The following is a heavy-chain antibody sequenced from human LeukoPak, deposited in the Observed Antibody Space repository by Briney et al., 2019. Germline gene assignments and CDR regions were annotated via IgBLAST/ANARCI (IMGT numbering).Heavy chain of an antibody. V-gene: IGHV3-74*01. Sequence: GGSLRLSCAASGFTFSSYWMHWVRQAPGKGLVWVSRINSDGSRTNYADSVKGRFTISRVNAKNTLYLQMNSLRAEDTAVYYCASNLGELSLAAFGYWGQGTLVTVSS. CDR2: INSDGSRT. D-gene: IGHD3-16*02. CDR1: GFTFSSYW. CDR3: ASNLGELSLAAFGY. J-gene: IGHJ4*02.